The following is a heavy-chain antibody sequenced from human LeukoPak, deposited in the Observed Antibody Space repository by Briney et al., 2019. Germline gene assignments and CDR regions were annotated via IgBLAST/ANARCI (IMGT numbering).Heavy chain of an antibody. Sequence: SVKVSCKASGGTFSSYAISWVRQAPGQGLEWMGRIIPILGIANYAQKFQGRVTITTDESTSTAYMELSSLRSEDTAVYYCARSSRCSSISCYYYYYYYMDVWGKGTTVTVSS. J-gene: IGHJ6*03. CDR1: GGTFSSYA. V-gene: IGHV1-69*04. CDR2: IIPILGIA. D-gene: IGHD2-2*01. CDR3: ARSSRCSSISCYYYYYYYMDV.